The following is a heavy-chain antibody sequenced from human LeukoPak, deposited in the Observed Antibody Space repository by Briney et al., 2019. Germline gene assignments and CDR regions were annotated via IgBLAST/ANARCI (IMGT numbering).Heavy chain of an antibody. D-gene: IGHD3-10*01. V-gene: IGHV4-38-2*02. CDR2: IHHSGNI. Sequence: KPSETLSLTCTVSGYSISSGYYWGWIRQSPGKGLEWIGNIHHSGNIYYNVSLKSRVTISVHTSNNQFSLNLNSVTAADMAVYYCARDRGGLDAFDIWGQGTMVTVSS. J-gene: IGHJ3*02. CDR3: ARDRGGLDAFDI. CDR1: GYSISSGYY.